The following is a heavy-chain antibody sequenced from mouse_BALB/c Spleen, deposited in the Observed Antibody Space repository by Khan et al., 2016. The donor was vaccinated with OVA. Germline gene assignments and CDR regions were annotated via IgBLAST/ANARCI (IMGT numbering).Heavy chain of an antibody. D-gene: IGHD1-1*01. CDR3: VRGNYYGSNSWFAY. V-gene: IGHV9-3*02. CDR1: GYTFTNYG. CDR2: INTNTGEP. J-gene: IGHJ3*01. Sequence: QIQLVQSGPELKKPGETVKISCKASGYTFTNYGINWVKQAPGKGLKWMGWINTNTGEPTYAEEFKGRIAFSLETSASTAYLQLNNLKNEDTATXFCVRGNYYGSNSWFAYWGQGTLVTVSA.